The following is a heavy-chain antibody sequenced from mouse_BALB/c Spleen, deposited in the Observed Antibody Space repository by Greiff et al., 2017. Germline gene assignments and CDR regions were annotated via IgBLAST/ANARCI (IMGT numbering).Heavy chain of an antibody. V-gene: IGHV7-3*02. CDR3: ARDDYDVEDYAMDY. J-gene: IGHJ4*01. D-gene: IGHD2-4*01. CDR1: GFTFTDYY. Sequence: EVNVVESGGGLVQPGGSLRLSCATSGFTFTDYYMSWVRQPPGKALEWLGFIRNKANGYTTEYSASVKGRFTISRDNSQSILYLQMNTLRAEDSATYYCARDDYDVEDYAMDYWGQGTSVTVSS. CDR2: IRNKANGYTT.